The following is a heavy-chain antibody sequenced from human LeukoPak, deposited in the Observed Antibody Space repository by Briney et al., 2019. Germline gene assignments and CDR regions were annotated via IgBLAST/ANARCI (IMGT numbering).Heavy chain of an antibody. D-gene: IGHD3-3*01. CDR1: GGSISSYY. Sequence: SETLSLTCTVSGGSISSYYWSWIRQPPGKGLEWIGYIYYSGSTNYNPSLKSRVTMSVDTSKNQFSLKLSSVTAADTAVYYCARDRSAPDDFWSGYRFDYWGQGTLVTVSS. CDR2: IYYSGST. J-gene: IGHJ4*02. CDR3: ARDRSAPDDFWSGYRFDY. V-gene: IGHV4-59*12.